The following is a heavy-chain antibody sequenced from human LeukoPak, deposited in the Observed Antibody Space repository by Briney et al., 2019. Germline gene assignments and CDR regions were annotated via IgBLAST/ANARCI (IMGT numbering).Heavy chain of an antibody. CDR2: IGSSNRSI. D-gene: IGHD6-13*01. CDR3: ARERLVSSPLSTDY. J-gene: IGHJ4*02. CDR1: GFTFSTYS. V-gene: IGHV3-21*01. Sequence: PGGSLRLSCAASGFTFSTYSMNWVRQAPGKGLEWVSSIGSSNRSIYYADSVKGRFTISRDNAKNSLYLQMNSLRAEDTAVYYCARERLVSSPLSTDYWGQGALVTVSS.